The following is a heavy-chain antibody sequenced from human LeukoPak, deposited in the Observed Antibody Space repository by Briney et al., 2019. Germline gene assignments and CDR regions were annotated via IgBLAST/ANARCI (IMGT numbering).Heavy chain of an antibody. CDR1: GFTFSSYA. CDR3: ARGWDNNDSSGYSA. J-gene: IGHJ4*02. CDR2: ISYDGSNK. D-gene: IGHD3-22*01. V-gene: IGHV3-30-3*01. Sequence: PGGSLRLSCAASGFTFSSYAMHWVRQAPGKGLEWVAVISYDGSNKYYADSVKGRFTISRDNSKNTLYLQMNSLRVEDTALYYCARGWDNNDSSGYSAWGQGTLVTVSS.